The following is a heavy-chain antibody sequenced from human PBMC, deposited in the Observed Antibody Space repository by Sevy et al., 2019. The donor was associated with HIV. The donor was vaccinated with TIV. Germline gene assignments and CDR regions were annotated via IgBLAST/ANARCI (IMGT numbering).Heavy chain of an antibody. J-gene: IGHJ4*02. CDR1: GFTFSTYW. CDR2: IKQDGSEK. D-gene: IGHD6-13*01. CDR3: ARAPVGSGWYFPRGIDY. V-gene: IGHV3-7*01. Sequence: GGSLRLSCAASGFTFSTYWMTWVRQAPGKGLEWVANIKQDGSEKYYAESVKGRLTVSRDNTKNSLYQQLNSLRAEDTAIYYCARAPVGSGWYFPRGIDYWGQGTLVTVSS.